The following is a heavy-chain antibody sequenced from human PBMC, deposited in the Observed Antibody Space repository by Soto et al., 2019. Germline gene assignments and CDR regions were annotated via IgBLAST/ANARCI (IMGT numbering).Heavy chain of an antibody. J-gene: IGHJ4*02. CDR1: GFTFDDYA. Sequence: DVQLVESGGGLVQPGRSLRLSCAASGFTFDDYAMHWVRQAPGKGLEWVSGISWNSGSIGYADSVKGRFTISRDNAKNSLYLQMNSLRAEDTALYYCAKAITIAAAGKAGFDYWGQGTLVTVSS. CDR2: ISWNSGSI. V-gene: IGHV3-9*01. D-gene: IGHD6-13*01. CDR3: AKAITIAAAGKAGFDY.